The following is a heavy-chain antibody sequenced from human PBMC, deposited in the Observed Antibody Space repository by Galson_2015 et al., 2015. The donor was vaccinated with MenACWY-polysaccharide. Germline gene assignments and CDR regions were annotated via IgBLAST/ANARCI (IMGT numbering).Heavy chain of an antibody. CDR2: IRSKAYGGTT. V-gene: IGHV3-49*03. CDR1: GFTFGDYG. Sequence: SLRLSCAASGFTFGDYGMSWFRQAPGKGLEWVGFIRSKAYGGTTEYAASVKGRFTISRDDSKSIAYLQMNSLKTEDTARYFCAKVTEMASSRRPFDVWGQGTMVTVSS. D-gene: IGHD5-24*01. J-gene: IGHJ3*01. CDR3: AKVTEMASSRRPFDV.